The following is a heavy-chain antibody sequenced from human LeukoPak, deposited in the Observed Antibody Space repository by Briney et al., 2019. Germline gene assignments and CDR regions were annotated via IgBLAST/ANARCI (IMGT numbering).Heavy chain of an antibody. D-gene: IGHD3-10*01. CDR3: ARRGPVLDY. CDR1: GFTFSSYA. J-gene: IGHJ4*02. V-gene: IGHV3-23*01. CDR2: IRSSGGST. Sequence: PGGSLRLSCAVSGFTFSSYAMSWVRQAPGKGLEWVSTIRSSGGSTYYADSVKGRFTISRDNSKNTLYLQMNSLRAEDTAVYYCARRGPVLDYWGQGTLVTVSS.